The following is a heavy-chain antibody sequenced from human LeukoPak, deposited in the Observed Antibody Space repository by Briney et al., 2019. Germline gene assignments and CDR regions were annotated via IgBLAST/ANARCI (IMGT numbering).Heavy chain of an antibody. CDR2: IYPGDSDI. V-gene: IGHV5-51*01. Sequence: GESLKISCKGSGYRFTNYWIAWVRQMPGKGLEWMGIIYPGDSDIRYSPSFQGQVTISADKSISTAYLQWSSLKASDTAMYYCARQEYCSGGSCYTWFDPWGQGTLVTVS. J-gene: IGHJ5*02. CDR3: ARQEYCSGGSCYTWFDP. CDR1: GYRFTNYW. D-gene: IGHD2-15*01.